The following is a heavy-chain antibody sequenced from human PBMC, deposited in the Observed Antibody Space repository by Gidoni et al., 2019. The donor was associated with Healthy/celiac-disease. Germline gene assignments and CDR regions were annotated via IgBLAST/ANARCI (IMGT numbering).Heavy chain of an antibody. CDR1: GGSFSGYY. CDR2: INHSGST. CDR3: ARGLDPTTSLWFDP. V-gene: IGHV4-34*01. Sequence: QVQLQQWGAGLLKPSETLSLTCAVYGGSFSGYYWSWIRQPPGKGLEWIGEINHSGSTNYNPSLKSRVTISVDTSKNQFSLKLSSVTAADTAVYYCARGLDPTTSLWFDPWGQGTLVTVSS. D-gene: IGHD1-1*01. J-gene: IGHJ5*02.